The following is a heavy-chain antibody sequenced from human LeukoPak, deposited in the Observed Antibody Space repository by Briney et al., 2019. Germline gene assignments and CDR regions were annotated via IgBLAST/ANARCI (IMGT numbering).Heavy chain of an antibody. Sequence: PSETLSLICTVSGGSISSSDYYWGWIRQPPGKGLEWIGIIYYSGSTYYNPSLKSRVTISVDTSQNQFSLKLSSVIAADTAVYYCARVKPLQTTVTTTFDYWGQGTLVTVSS. CDR1: GGSISSSDYY. J-gene: IGHJ4*02. D-gene: IGHD4-17*01. V-gene: IGHV4-39*01. CDR3: ARVKPLQTTVTTTFDY. CDR2: IYYSGST.